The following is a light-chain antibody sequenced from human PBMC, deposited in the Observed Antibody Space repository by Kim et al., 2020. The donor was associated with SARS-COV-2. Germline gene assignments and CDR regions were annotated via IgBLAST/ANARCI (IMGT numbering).Light chain of an antibody. Sequence: ELTQPPSVSVSPGQTASITCSGDKLGDKYACWYQQKPGQSPVLVIYQDSKRPSGIPERFSGSNSGNTATLTISGTQAMDEADYYCQAWDSSLVVFGGG. J-gene: IGLJ2*01. V-gene: IGLV3-1*01. CDR2: QDS. CDR1: KLGDKY. CDR3: QAWDSSLVV.